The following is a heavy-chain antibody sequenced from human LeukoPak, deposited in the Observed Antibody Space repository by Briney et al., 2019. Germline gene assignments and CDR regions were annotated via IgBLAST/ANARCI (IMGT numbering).Heavy chain of an antibody. CDR2: ISSSSSTI. D-gene: IGHD2/OR15-2a*01. Sequence: GGSLRLSCAASGFTFSSYSMNWVRQAPGKGLEWVSYISSSSSTIYYADSVKGRFTISRDNAKNSLYLQMNGLRAEDTAVYYCARNRFSSHYMDVWGKGTTVTVSS. CDR1: GFTFSSYS. CDR3: ARNRFSSHYMDV. V-gene: IGHV3-48*01. J-gene: IGHJ6*03.